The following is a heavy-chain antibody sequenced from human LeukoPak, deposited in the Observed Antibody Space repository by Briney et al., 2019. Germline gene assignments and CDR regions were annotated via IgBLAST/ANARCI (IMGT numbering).Heavy chain of an antibody. CDR2: ISSSGSTI. Sequence: GGSLRLSCAASGFTFSSYEMNWVRQAPGKGLEWVSYISSSGSTIYYADSVKGRFTISRGNARNSLYLQMNSLRAEDTAVYYCARDPYSGTYGDTYYHYMDVWGKGTTVTISS. V-gene: IGHV3-48*03. CDR1: GFTFSSYE. D-gene: IGHD1-26*01. CDR3: ARDPYSGTYGDTYYHYMDV. J-gene: IGHJ6*03.